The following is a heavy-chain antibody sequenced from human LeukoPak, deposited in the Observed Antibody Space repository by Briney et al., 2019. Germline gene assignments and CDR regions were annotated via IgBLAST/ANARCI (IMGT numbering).Heavy chain of an antibody. CDR1: GYTFTSYY. J-gene: IGHJ6*02. CDR2: INPSAGTT. CDR3: ARGKSSVWPVGLCMDV. D-gene: IGHD6-19*01. Sequence: ASVKVSCKASGYTFTSYYMHWVRQAPGQGLEWMGLINPSAGTTTYEQKFQGRVTVTRDTSTSTVYMDLSSLKSEGTAVYYCARGKSSVWPVGLCMDVWGQGTTVTVSS. V-gene: IGHV1-46*01.